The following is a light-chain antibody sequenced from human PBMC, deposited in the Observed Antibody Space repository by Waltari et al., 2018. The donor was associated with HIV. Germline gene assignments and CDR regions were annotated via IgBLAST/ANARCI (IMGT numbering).Light chain of an antibody. CDR3: QSYDSRLRWV. Sequence: QSVLTHPPSVSGAPGQRVTISCTWSSSNLGPGDAVHWYRQPPRTTPKLRTYANNNRPSGGPYRFTGSKSGASASLAITGLQAEDEADYYCQSYDSRLRWVFGGGTKLTVL. V-gene: IGLV1-40*01. CDR2: ANN. J-gene: IGLJ3*02. CDR1: SSNLGPGDA.